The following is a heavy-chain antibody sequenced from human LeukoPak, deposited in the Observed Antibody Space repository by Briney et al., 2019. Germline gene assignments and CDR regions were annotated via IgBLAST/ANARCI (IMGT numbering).Heavy chain of an antibody. J-gene: IGHJ4*02. CDR3: ARDGGYALDY. Sequence: PSETLSLTCTVSGSSISSYYWSWIRQPPGKGLEWIGYIFNSGRTTNYSPSLKSRVTISVDMSKNQFSLKLSSATAADTAVYYCARDGGYALDYWGQGTLVTVSS. CDR2: IFNSGRTT. V-gene: IGHV4-59*08. D-gene: IGHD5-12*01. CDR1: GSSISSYY.